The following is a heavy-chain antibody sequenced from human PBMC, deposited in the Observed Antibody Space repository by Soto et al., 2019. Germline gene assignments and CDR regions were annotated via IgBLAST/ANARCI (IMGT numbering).Heavy chain of an antibody. CDR3: ARDSSGYYDRDFDY. Sequence: GASVKVSCKAFGGTFSIYAIIWVRQAPGQGLEWMGGIIPIFGNTNYAQKLQGRVTMTTDTSTSTAYMELRSLRSDDTAVYYCARDSSGYYDRDFDYWGQGTLVTVSS. CDR1: GGTFSIYA. J-gene: IGHJ4*02. V-gene: IGHV1-18*01. D-gene: IGHD3-22*01. CDR2: IIPIFGNT.